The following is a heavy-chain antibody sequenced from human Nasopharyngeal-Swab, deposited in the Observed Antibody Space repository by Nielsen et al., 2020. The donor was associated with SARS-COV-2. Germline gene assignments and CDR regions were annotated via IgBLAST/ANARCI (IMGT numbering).Heavy chain of an antibody. J-gene: IGHJ4*02. D-gene: IGHD6-19*01. Sequence: ASVKVSCKASGFNGDYLHWLRQSPGQGLEWMGWINANSGGTTYAQKFQGRVAMTRDTSTSTVYIELSSLRSDDTAVYYCARVGESSGWDFDYWGQGTLVTVSS. CDR1: GFNGDY. CDR3: ARVGESSGWDFDY. CDR2: INANSGGT. V-gene: IGHV1-2*02.